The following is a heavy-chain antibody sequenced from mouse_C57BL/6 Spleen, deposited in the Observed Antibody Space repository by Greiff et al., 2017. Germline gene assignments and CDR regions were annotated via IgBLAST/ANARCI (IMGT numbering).Heavy chain of an antibody. CDR2: IYPGDGDT. J-gene: IGHJ4*01. Sequence: VQLQQSGPELVKPGASVKISCKASGYAFSSSWMNWVKQRPGKGLEWIGRIYPGDGDTNYNGKFKGKATLTADKSSSTAYMQLSSLTSEDSAVYFWARLYITYYAMDYWGQGTSVTVSS. CDR1: GYAFSSSW. D-gene: IGHD1-3*01. CDR3: ARLYITYYAMDY. V-gene: IGHV1-82*01.